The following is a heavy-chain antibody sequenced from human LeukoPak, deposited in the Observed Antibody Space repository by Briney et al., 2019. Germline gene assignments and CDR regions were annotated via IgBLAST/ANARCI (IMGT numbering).Heavy chain of an antibody. J-gene: IGHJ6*02. Sequence: SETLSLTCTVSGGSISSSSYYWGWIRQPPGKGLEWIGSTYYSGSTYYNPSLESRVTISVDTSKNQFSLKLSSVTAADTAVYYCARWRKVWILTGYYYYGMDVWGQGTTVTVSS. CDR1: GGSISSSSYY. V-gene: IGHV4-39*01. CDR3: ARWRKVWILTGYYYYGMDV. CDR2: TYYSGST. D-gene: IGHD3-9*01.